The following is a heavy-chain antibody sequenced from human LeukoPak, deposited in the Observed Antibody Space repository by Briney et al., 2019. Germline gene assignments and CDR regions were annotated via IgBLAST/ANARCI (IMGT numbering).Heavy chain of an antibody. Sequence: SETLSLTCTVSGVSISSDSHHWDWIRQPPGKGLEWIGNIYYSGTTSYNPSLKSRLTISVDKSNKPLYLRMSSVTAADTAVYYCARRGDISTDYAFDYGGEGTLVAVSS. CDR1: GVSISSDSHH. J-gene: IGHJ4*02. CDR2: IYYSGTT. CDR3: ARRGDISTDYAFDY. D-gene: IGHD3-9*01. V-gene: IGHV4-39*01.